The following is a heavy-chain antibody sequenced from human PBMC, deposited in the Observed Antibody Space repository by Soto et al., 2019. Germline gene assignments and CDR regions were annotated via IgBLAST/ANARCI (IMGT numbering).Heavy chain of an antibody. D-gene: IGHD2-2*01. J-gene: IGHJ6*02. CDR1: GFTFSSYA. V-gene: IGHV3-30-3*01. Sequence: QVQLVESGGGVVQPGRSLRLSCAASGFTFSSYAMHWVRQAPGKGLEWGAVISYDGSNKYYADSVKGRFTISRDNSKNTLYLQMNSLRAEDTAVYYCARSPGGLVPATYGMDVWGQGTTVTVSS. CDR3: ARSPGGLVPATYGMDV. CDR2: ISYDGSNK.